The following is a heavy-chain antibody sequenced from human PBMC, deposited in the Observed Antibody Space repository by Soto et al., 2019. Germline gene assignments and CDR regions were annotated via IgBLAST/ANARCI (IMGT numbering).Heavy chain of an antibody. J-gene: IGHJ4*02. CDR3: AKAPRWTGTSRY. D-gene: IGHD1-7*01. Sequence: WGSLRLSCVSSGFTFSSYAMSWVRQAPGKGLEWVSAISGSGGTTYYADSVRDRFSISRDNSKNTLYLQMNSLRAEDTAVYYCAKAPRWTGTSRYWGQGTLVTVSS. V-gene: IGHV3-23*01. CDR2: ISGSGGTT. CDR1: GFTFSSYA.